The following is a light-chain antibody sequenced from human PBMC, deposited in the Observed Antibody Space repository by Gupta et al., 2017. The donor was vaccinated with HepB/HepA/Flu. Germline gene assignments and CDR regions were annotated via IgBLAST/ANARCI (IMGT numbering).Light chain of an antibody. J-gene: IGLJ1*01. CDR2: GKN. CDR3: HSRERSGKHHV. Sequence: SSELTQDPAVSVALGQTVRVTCQGDSLRRYYATWYQQKPGQAPVLVIYGKNSRPSGIPDRFSGSSSGNTASLTITGAQAEDEADYYCHSRERSGKHHVFGTGTKVTVL. V-gene: IGLV3-19*01. CDR1: SLRRYY.